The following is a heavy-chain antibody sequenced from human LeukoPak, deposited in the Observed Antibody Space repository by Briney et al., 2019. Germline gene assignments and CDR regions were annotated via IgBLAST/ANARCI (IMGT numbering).Heavy chain of an antibody. CDR2: IWYDGSNK. V-gene: IGHV3-33*01. CDR3: ARQFLGYCSSTSCHSGDYGMDV. Sequence: GGTLRLSCAASGFTFSSYGMHWVRQAPGKGLEWVAVIWYDGSNKYYADSVKGRFTISRDNSKNTLYLQMNSLRAEDTAVYYCARQFLGYCSSTSCHSGDYGMDVWGKGTTVTVSS. CDR1: GFTFSSYG. D-gene: IGHD2-2*01. J-gene: IGHJ6*04.